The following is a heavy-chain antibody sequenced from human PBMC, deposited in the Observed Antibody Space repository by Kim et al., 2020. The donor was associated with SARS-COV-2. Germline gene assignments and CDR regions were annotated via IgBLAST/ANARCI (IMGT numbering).Heavy chain of an antibody. CDR3: VRYCASNSCPKDVGMDV. J-gene: IGHJ6*02. D-gene: IGHD2-2*01. V-gene: IGHV3-53*01. CDR1: GFSVSNNH. CDR2: ISSAGSS. Sequence: GGSLRLSCAASGFSVSNNHMNWVRQAPGKGLEWVSIISSAGSSKYADSVKGRFTIYRDNSKNTVDLQMNSLRAEDTAVYYCVRYCASNSCPKDVGMDVWGQGTTVTVSS.